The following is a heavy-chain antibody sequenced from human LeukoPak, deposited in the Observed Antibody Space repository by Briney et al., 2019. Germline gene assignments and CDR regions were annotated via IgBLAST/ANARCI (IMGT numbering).Heavy chain of an antibody. Sequence: ASVKVSCKASGYTFTSYAMHWVRQAPGQRLEWMGWINAGNGNTKYSQKFQGRVTITRDTSASTAYMELSSLRSEDTAVYYCARVGGLWFGELIVAFDIWGQGTMVTVSS. J-gene: IGHJ3*02. V-gene: IGHV1-3*01. CDR3: ARVGGLWFGELIVAFDI. CDR2: INAGNGNT. D-gene: IGHD3-10*01. CDR1: GYTFTSYA.